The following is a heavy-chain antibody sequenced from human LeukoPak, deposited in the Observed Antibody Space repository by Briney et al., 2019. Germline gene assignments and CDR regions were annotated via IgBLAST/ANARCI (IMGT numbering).Heavy chain of an antibody. CDR3: ARSLYGSVIYYFDY. CDR1: GASISRYY. J-gene: IGHJ4*02. CDR2: IYTSGST. D-gene: IGHD3-10*01. V-gene: IGHV4-4*07. Sequence: SETLSLTCTVSGASISRYYRTWIRQPAGKGLEWIGHIYTSGSTNYNPSLKSRVTMSVDTSKNQFSLNLGSVTAADTAMYYCARSLYGSVIYYFDYWGQGTLVTVSS.